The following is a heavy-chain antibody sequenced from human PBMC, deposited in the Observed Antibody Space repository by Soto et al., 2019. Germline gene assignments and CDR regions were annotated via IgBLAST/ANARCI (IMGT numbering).Heavy chain of an antibody. V-gene: IGHV3-53*01. J-gene: IGHJ4*02. CDR3: AIGLQRAGH. CDR2: IYIGGAT. D-gene: IGHD6-25*01. Sequence: PGESLKISCAVSGFTVTDHYVNWGRQAPGKGLEWISVIYIGGATYYRDSVQGRFTLSRDPSDNSVSLHMNNLTVGDTAGYFCAIGLQRAGHWRLGTMFTASS. CDR1: GFTVTDHY.